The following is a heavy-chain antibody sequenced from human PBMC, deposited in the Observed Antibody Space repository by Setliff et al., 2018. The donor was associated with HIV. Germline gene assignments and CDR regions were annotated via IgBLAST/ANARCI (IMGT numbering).Heavy chain of an antibody. CDR2: IHKDGSEK. CDR1: GFTFTNCW. Sequence: LRLSCAASGFTFTNCWMSWVRQSPGKGLEWVANIHKDGSEKYYVDSVKGRFTISRDNTKNFLYLEMNSLRAEDTAVYYCAGSRGYFVQADWGQGTLVTVSS. V-gene: IGHV3-7*01. D-gene: IGHD1-1*01. J-gene: IGHJ4*02. CDR3: AGSRGYFVQAD.